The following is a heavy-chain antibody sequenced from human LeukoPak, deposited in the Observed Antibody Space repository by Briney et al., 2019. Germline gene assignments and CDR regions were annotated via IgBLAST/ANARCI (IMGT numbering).Heavy chain of an antibody. J-gene: IGHJ4*02. Sequence: GASVKVSCKASGYTFTSYGISWVRQAPGQGLEWMGWISAHNGDTNYAQKFQGRVSMTTDTSTSTGYMELRSLTSDDTAVYYCARDFNRTEGATTSSDYWGQGTLVTVSS. CDR1: GYTFTSYG. D-gene: IGHD1-26*01. CDR3: ARDFNRTEGATTSSDY. CDR2: ISAHNGDT. V-gene: IGHV1-18*01.